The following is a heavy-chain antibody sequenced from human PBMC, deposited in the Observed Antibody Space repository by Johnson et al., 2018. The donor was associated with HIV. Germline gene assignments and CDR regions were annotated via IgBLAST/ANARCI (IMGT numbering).Heavy chain of an antibody. CDR3: ARAPPGGAFDI. J-gene: IGHJ3*02. Sequence: QVQLVESGGGVVQPGRSLRLSCAASGFTFSSYAMHWVRQAPAKGLEWVAVISYDGSDKYYADSVKGRFTISRDNSKYTVYLQMNSLRVEDTAVYYCARAPPGGAFDIWGQGTMVTVSS. V-gene: IGHV3-30*04. CDR1: GFTFSSYA. CDR2: ISYDGSDK. D-gene: IGHD6-25*01.